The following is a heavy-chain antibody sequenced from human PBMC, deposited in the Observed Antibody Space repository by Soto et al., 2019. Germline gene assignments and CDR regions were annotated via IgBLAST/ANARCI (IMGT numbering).Heavy chain of an antibody. CDR3: TTGVAAAGHDGY. V-gene: IGHV3-15*07. CDR1: GFTFNGAW. Sequence: EVQLVESGGDLVKPGGSLRLSCVASGFTFNGAWMNWVRQAPGKGLEWVGLIKSKRNSETTDYGAPVKGRFTISRDDSKNTVYLQMNSLKTEDTAVYYRTTGVAAAGHDGYWGQGTLVTVSS. J-gene: IGHJ4*02. CDR2: IKSKRNSETT. D-gene: IGHD6-13*01.